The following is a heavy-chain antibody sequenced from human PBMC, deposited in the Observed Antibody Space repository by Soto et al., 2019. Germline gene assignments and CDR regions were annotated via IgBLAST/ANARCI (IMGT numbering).Heavy chain of an antibody. D-gene: IGHD2-15*01. Sequence: GGSLRLSCAASGFIFSNYEMDWVRQAPGKGLEWIVYISDSGSTILYADSVKGRFTISRDDAGRSLYLQMDSLRAEDTAVYYCAREICSGSRCYDTFDLWGQGTKVTVSS. CDR3: AREICSGSRCYDTFDL. J-gene: IGHJ3*01. V-gene: IGHV3-48*03. CDR1: GFIFSNYE. CDR2: ISDSGSTI.